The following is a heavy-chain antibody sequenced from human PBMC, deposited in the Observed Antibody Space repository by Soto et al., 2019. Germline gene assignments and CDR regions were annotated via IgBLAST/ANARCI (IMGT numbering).Heavy chain of an antibody. CDR2: IYYSGST. D-gene: IGHD6-6*01. CDR3: ARQYSSSSWWFDP. V-gene: IGHV4-59*08. CDR1: GGSISSYY. J-gene: IGHJ5*02. Sequence: PSETLSLTCTVSGGSISSYYWSWIRQPPGKGLEWIGYIYYSGSTNYNPSLKSRVTISVDTSKNQFSLKLSSVTAADTAVYYCARQYSSSSWWFDPWGQGTLVTVSS.